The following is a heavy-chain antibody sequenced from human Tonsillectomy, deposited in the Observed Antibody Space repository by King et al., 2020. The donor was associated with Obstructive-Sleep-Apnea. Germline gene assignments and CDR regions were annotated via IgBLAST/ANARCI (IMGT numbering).Heavy chain of an antibody. V-gene: IGHV3-30*04. Sequence: VQLVESGGGVVQPGRSLRLSCAASGFTFSSYAMHWVRQAPGKGLEWVAVISYDGRKKNYADSVKGRFTISRDNSKNTLYLQMNSLRAEDTAVYYCAXXXXXYXDXXHXGXXWFDPXGXGTLVTXXX. CDR2: ISYDGRKK. J-gene: IGHJ5*02. CDR3: AXXXXXYXDXXHXGXXWFDP. CDR1: GFTFSSYA. D-gene: IGHD3-9*01.